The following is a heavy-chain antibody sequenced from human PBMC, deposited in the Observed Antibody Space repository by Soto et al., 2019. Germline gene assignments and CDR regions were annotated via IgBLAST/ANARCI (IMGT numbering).Heavy chain of an antibody. Sequence: HGESLKISCKGSGYSFTSYWIGWVRQMPGKGMEWMGNIYPYDSDTRYSPSFQGQVTISADTSITTAYLQWSGLRASDTAMYFCARHLVGSTRGNFDYWGQGTLVTVSS. V-gene: IGHV5-51*01. J-gene: IGHJ4*01. CDR3: ARHLVGSTRGNFDY. D-gene: IGHD2-2*01. CDR1: GYSFTSYW. CDR2: IYPYDSDT.